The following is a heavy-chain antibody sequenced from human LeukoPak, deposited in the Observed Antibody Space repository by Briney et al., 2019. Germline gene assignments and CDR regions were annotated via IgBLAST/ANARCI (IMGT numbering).Heavy chain of an antibody. CDR3: ASSVVDAGSSWQRGYYYYGMDV. J-gene: IGHJ6*02. CDR1: GFTFSSYS. Sequence: QAGGSLRLSCAASGFTFSSYSMNWVRQAPGKGLEWVSYISSSSSTIYYADSVKGRFTISRDNAKNSLYLQMNSLRAEDTAVYYCASSVVDAGSSWQRGYYYYGMDVWGQGTTVTVSS. V-gene: IGHV3-48*04. CDR2: ISSSSSTI. D-gene: IGHD6-13*01.